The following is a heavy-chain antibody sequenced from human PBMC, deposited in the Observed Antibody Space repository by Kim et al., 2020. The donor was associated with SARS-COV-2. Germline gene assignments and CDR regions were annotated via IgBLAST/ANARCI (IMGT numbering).Heavy chain of an antibody. Sequence: GGSLRLSCAASGFTFSNAWMSWVRQAPGKGLEWVGRIKSKTDGGTTDYAAPVKGRFTISRDDSKNTLYLQMNSLKTEDTAVYYCTTDRKFSGDDSSGYAEERIYWGQGTLVTVSS. J-gene: IGHJ4*02. V-gene: IGHV3-15*01. CDR3: TTDRKFSGDDSSGYAEERIY. CDR1: GFTFSNAW. CDR2: IKSKTDGGTT. D-gene: IGHD3-22*01.